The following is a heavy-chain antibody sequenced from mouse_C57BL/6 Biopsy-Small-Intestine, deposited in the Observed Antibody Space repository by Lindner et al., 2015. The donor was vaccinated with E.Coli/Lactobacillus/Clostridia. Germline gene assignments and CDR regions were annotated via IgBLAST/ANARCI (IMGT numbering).Heavy chain of an antibody. V-gene: IGHV14-2*01. Sequence: EVQLQESGAELVKPGASVKLSCTASGFNIKDYYIHWVKQRTEQGLEWIGRIDPEDGETKYDPKFQGKATITADKSSSTAYMQLSSLTSEDSAVYFCARNRTYAMDYWGQGTSVTVSS. CDR2: IDPEDGET. J-gene: IGHJ4*01. CDR1: GFNIKDYY. CDR3: ARNRTYAMDY.